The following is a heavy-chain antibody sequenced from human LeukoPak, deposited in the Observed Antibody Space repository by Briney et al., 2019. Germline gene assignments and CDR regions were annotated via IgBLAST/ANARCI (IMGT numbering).Heavy chain of an antibody. D-gene: IGHD3-3*01. Sequence: GGSLRLSCAASGFTFSSYGMHWVRQAPGKGLEWVAFIRYDGSNKYYADSVKGRFTISRDNAKNSLYLQMNSLGAEDTAVYYCARDHFGYYDFWSGYPEVYFDYWGQGTLVTVSS. V-gene: IGHV3-30*02. CDR3: ARDHFGYYDFWSGYPEVYFDY. CDR2: IRYDGSNK. CDR1: GFTFSSYG. J-gene: IGHJ4*02.